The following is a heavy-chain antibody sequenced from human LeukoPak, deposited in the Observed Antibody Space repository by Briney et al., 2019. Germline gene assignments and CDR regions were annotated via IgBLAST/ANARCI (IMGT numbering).Heavy chain of an antibody. J-gene: IGHJ4*02. D-gene: IGHD6-6*01. CDR2: ISYDGSNK. CDR1: GFTFSSYA. V-gene: IGHV3-30-3*01. Sequence: GRSLRLSCAASGFTFSSYAMHWVRQAPGKGLEWVAVISYDGSNKYYADSVKGRFTISRDNSKNTLYLQMNSLRAEDTAVYYCARGHVSRGSSSSSFDYWGQGTLVTVSS. CDR3: ARGHVSRGSSSSSFDY.